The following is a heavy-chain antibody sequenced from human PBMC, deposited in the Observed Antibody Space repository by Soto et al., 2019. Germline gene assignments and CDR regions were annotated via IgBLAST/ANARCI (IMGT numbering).Heavy chain of an antibody. V-gene: IGHV1-69*01. CDR2: IIPIVGTG. Sequence: QVQLVQSGAEVKKPGSSVKVSCKASGGSFSSYAISWVRQAPGQGLEWMGGIIPIVGTGNYAQNFQGRVTITAEESTSTAYMELSSLRSEDTAMYYCARDLRAAGRPGMDVWGQGTTVNVSS. D-gene: IGHD6-13*01. CDR1: GGSFSSYA. CDR3: ARDLRAAGRPGMDV. J-gene: IGHJ6*02.